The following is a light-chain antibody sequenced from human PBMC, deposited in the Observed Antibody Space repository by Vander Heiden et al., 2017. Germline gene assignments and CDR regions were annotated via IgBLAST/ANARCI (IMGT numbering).Light chain of an antibody. V-gene: IGKV3-15*01. Sequence: EITMTQSPATLSVSPGERATLFCRASQSVSSNLAWYQQKPGQAPRLLIYGASTRATGIPARFSGSGSGTEFTLTISSLQSEDFAIYYCQQYNNWPLETFGQGTKVEVK. CDR3: QQYNNWPLET. CDR1: QSVSSN. J-gene: IGKJ1*01. CDR2: GAS.